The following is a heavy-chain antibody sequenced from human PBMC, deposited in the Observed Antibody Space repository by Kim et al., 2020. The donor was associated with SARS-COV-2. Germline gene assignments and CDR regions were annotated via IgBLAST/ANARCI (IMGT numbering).Heavy chain of an antibody. CDR3: ARGGPVDIVATKTGQWLVMGGDY. CDR1: GYSFTSYW. D-gene: IGHD5-12*01. CDR2: IYPGDSDT. V-gene: IGHV5-51*01. J-gene: IGHJ4*02. Sequence: GESLKISCKGSGYSFTSYWIGWVRQMPGKGLEWMGIIYPGDSDTRYSPSFQGQVTISADKSISTAYLQWSSLKASDTAMYYCARGGPVDIVATKTGQWLVMGGDYWGQGTLVTVSS.